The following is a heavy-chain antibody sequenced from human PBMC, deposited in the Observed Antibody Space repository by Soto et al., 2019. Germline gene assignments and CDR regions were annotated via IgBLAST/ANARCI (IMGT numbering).Heavy chain of an antibody. Sequence: HLVQSGPEVKRPGASITVSCKTSGDTFANFGLSWVRQAPGQGLEWMGWIATYNNNKNYAQKFHGSFTLTTDTATRTAYMELESLGYDDTAVYYCARVVRGVVKWFDPWGQGTLVTVSS. V-gene: IGHV1-18*01. CDR2: IATYNNNK. CDR3: ARVVRGVVKWFDP. J-gene: IGHJ5*02. D-gene: IGHD3-10*01. CDR1: GDTFANFG.